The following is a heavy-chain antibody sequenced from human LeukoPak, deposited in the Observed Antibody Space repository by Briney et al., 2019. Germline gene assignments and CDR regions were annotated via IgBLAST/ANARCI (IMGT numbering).Heavy chain of an antibody. CDR1: GLSFSSHA. V-gene: IGHV3-23*01. CDR3: AKDTVDSSGYLYFDY. D-gene: IGHD3-22*01. Sequence: GGSLRLSCAASGLSFSSHAFSWVRQAPGKGLEWVSAINGYTTYYADSVKGRFTISRDNSENTVYLQMDSLRAEDTAVYYCAKDTVDSSGYLYFDYWGQGTLVTVSS. J-gene: IGHJ4*02. CDR2: INGYTT.